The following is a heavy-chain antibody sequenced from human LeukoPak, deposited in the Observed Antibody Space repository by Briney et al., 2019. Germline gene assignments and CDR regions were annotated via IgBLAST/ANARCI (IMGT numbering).Heavy chain of an antibody. V-gene: IGHV3-30-3*01. D-gene: IGHD6-13*01. Sequence: GGSLSLSCTASGFPFNNLIIHWVRQAPGKGLEWVAAVSYDGDYQYYTDSVKGRFTISRDNSKNTVFLQMNSLTDGDTALYYCASGIAADGSDYWGRGTLVTVS. CDR1: GFPFNNLI. CDR2: VSYDGDYQ. CDR3: ASGIAADGSDY. J-gene: IGHJ4*02.